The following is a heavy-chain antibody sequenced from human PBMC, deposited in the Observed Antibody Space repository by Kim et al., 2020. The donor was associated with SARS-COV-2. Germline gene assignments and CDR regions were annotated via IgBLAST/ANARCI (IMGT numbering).Heavy chain of an antibody. CDR3: AKGLIYDSSGYLYYFDY. V-gene: IGHV3-9*01. D-gene: IGHD3-22*01. J-gene: IGHJ4*02. Sequence: VKGRFTSSRDNAKNSLYLQMNSLRAEDTALYYCAKGLIYDSSGYLYYFDYWGQGTLVTVSS.